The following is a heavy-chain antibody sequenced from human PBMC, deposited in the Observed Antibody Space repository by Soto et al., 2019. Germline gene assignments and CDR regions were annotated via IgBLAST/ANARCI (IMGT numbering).Heavy chain of an antibody. CDR3: AKKRTTWTDSAIDF. CDR2: LSHDGGDP. Sequence: GALRVPCVASEFSFISYAMTWVRQAPGKGLEWVAALSHDGGDPVYGDSVRGRFTVSRDNSKNTLFLHMTSLRAEDTAVYFCAKKRTTWTDSAIDFWGRGVQVTVYS. D-gene: IGHD1-1*01. CDR1: EFSFISYA. J-gene: IGHJ4*02. V-gene: IGHV3-23*01.